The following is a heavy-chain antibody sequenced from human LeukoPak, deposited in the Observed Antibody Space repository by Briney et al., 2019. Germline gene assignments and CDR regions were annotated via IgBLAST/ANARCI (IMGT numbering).Heavy chain of an antibody. CDR1: GFTFSSYW. J-gene: IGHJ4*02. CDR2: INIDGNTT. V-gene: IGHV3-74*01. Sequence: PGGSLRLSCAASGFTFSSYWMHWVRQAPGKGLVWVSRINIDGNTTTYADSVKGRFTISRDNAKNSLYLQMNSLRAEDTAVYYCASGKYYYDSSGLFDYWGQGTLVTVSS. D-gene: IGHD3-22*01. CDR3: ASGKYYYDSSGLFDY.